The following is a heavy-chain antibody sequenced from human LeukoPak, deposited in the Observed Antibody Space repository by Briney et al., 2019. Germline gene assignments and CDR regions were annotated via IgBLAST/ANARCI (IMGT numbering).Heavy chain of an antibody. CDR1: GGSISSSTYY. CDR2: IFYSGST. V-gene: IGHV4-39*07. D-gene: IGHD1-26*01. Sequence: SETLSLTCTVSGGSISSSTYYWGWIRQPPGKGLEWIGSIFYSGSTYYNPSLKSRVTISVDTSKNQFSLNLSSVTAADTAVYYCARDHSGSYDYWGQGTLVTVSS. CDR3: ARDHSGSYDY. J-gene: IGHJ4*02.